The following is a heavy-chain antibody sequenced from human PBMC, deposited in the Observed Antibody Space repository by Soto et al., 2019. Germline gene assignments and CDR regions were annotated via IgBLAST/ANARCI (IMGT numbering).Heavy chain of an antibody. V-gene: IGHV1-2*04. CDR3: ARQGMITRPKYGMDV. CDR1: GYTFTGYY. J-gene: IGHJ6*02. D-gene: IGHD3-16*01. CDR2: INPNSGGT. Sequence: ASVKVSCKASGYTFTGYYMHWVRQAPGQGLEWMGWINPNSGGTNYAQKFQGWVTMTRDTSISTAYMELSRLRSDDTAMYYCARQGMITRPKYGMDVWGQGTTVTVSS.